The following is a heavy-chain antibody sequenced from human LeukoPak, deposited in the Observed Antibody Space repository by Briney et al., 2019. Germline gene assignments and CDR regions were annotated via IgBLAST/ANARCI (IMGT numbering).Heavy chain of an antibody. J-gene: IGHJ4*02. V-gene: IGHV3-23*01. D-gene: IGHD3-10*01. CDR3: ATSFSGSQSFFNG. CDR1: GFTFSDYY. Sequence: PEGSLRLSCAASGFTFSDYYMSWIRQAPGKGLEWVSTVSAGAGSTYYADSVKGRFTISRDISKNTVYLQMTNLRVEDTAIFYCATSFSGSQSFFNGWGQGTLVTVSS. CDR2: VSAGAGST.